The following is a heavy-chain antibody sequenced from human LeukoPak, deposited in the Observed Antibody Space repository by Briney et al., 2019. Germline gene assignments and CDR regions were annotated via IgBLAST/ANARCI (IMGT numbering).Heavy chain of an antibody. Sequence: GGSLRLSCAASGFPFSTYDMHWVRQAPDKGLQWVAVISSDGYRTDYPDSVKGRFTISRDNSKNTVYLQMDSLRAEDTAVYYCAREPGTDYRKYYFDYWGQGTLVTVSS. CDR2: ISSDGYRT. CDR1: GFPFSTYD. CDR3: AREPGTDYRKYYFDY. D-gene: IGHD3/OR15-3a*01. J-gene: IGHJ4*02. V-gene: IGHV3-30*03.